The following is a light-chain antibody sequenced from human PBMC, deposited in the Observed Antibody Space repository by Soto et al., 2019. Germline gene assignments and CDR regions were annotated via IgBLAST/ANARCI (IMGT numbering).Light chain of an antibody. J-gene: IGLJ2*01. CDR1: SGSIASNY. CDR2: EDN. V-gene: IGLV6-57*04. CDR3: QSYDSSIEV. Sequence: NFMLTQPHSVSESPGKTVTISCTRSSGSIASNYVQWYQQRPGSAHTTVIYEDNQRPSGVPDRFSGSIDSSSNSASLTISGLKTEDEADYYCQSYDSSIEVFGGGTKLTVL.